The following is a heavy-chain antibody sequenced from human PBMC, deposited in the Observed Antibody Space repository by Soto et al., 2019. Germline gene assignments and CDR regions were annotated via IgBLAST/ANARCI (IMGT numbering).Heavy chain of an antibody. D-gene: IGHD3-22*01. Sequence: QVQLVQSGAEVKKPGASVKVSCKASGYTFTSYEINWVRQATGQGLEWMGWLNPRSGGTGYGQKFQGRVTMTRNTSTGTAHMELRGMTSQDTAVYYWVSNDTVNWYFALWGRGTRVTVSS. V-gene: IGHV1-8*01. CDR2: LNPRSGGT. CDR1: GYTFTSYE. J-gene: IGHJ2*01. CDR3: VSNDTVNWYFAL.